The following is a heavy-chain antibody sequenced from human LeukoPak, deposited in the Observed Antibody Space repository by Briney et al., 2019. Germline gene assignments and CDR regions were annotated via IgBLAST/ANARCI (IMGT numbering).Heavy chain of an antibody. CDR1: GFRFSDFT. D-gene: IGHD4-4*01. CDR3: ARSQGFSKKDY. CDR2: IKQDGSEK. V-gene: IGHV3-7*01. J-gene: IGHJ4*02. Sequence: RPGGSLRLSCAASGFRFSDFTMTWVRQAPGKGPEWVANIKQDGSEKYYVDSVKGRFTISRDNAKDSLYLQMNSLRAEDTAVYYCARSQGFSKKDYWGQGTLVTVSS.